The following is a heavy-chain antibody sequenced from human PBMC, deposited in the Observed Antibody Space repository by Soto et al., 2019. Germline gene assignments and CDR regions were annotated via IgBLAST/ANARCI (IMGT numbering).Heavy chain of an antibody. Sequence: GSLRLSCAASGFTFSSYWMHWVRQSPGKGLVWVSQIDSDGRSTTYADTVKGRFTVSRDNAKNKLFLQMNSLRSDDTAVYYCARVVPGAEAWFGPWGQGTLVTVSS. V-gene: IGHV3-74*03. CDR2: IDSDGRST. CDR3: ARVVPGAEAWFGP. CDR1: GFTFSSYW. J-gene: IGHJ5*02. D-gene: IGHD2-2*01.